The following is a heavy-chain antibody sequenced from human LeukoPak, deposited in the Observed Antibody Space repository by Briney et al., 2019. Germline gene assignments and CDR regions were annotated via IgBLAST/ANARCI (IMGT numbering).Heavy chain of an antibody. V-gene: IGHV4-61*01. CDR3: ARENLWFGELLPFDP. D-gene: IGHD3-10*01. J-gene: IGHJ5*02. CDR1: GGSVSSGSYY. CDR2: IYYSGST. Sequence: PSETLSLTCTVSGGSVSSGSYYWSWIRQPPGKGLEWIGYIYYSGSTNYNPSLKSRVTISVDTSKNQFSLKLSSVTAADTAVYYRARENLWFGELLPFDPWGQGTLVTVSS.